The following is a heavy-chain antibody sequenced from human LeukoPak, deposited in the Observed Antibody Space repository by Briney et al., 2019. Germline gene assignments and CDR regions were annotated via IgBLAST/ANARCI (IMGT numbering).Heavy chain of an antibody. CDR1: GFTFSSYW. CDR2: IKQDGSEK. CDR3: AREYSGSYGGSFDY. D-gene: IGHD1-26*01. V-gene: IGHV3-7*01. Sequence: GGSLRLSCAASGFTFSSYWMSWVRQAPGKGLEWVANIKQDGSEKYYVDSVKGRFTISRDNAKNSLYLQMNSLRAEDTAVYYCAREYSGSYGGSFDYWGQGTLVTVSS. J-gene: IGHJ4*02.